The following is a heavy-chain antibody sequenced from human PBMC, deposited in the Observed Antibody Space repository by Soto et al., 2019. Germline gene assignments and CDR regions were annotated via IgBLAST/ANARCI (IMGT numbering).Heavy chain of an antibody. CDR3: VRDGTKTLRDWFDP. Sequence: SETLSLPCTLAPASISGFNWSWIRKSAGKGLEWIGRIYATGTTDYNPSLKSRVMMSVDTSKKQFSLKLRSVTAADTAVYYCVRDGTKTLRDWFDPWGQGISVTVSS. D-gene: IGHD1-1*01. J-gene: IGHJ5*02. CDR2: IYATGTT. CDR1: PASISGFN. V-gene: IGHV4-4*07.